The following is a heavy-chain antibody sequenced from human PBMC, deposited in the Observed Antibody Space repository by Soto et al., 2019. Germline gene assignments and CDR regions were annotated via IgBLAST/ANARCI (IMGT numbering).Heavy chain of an antibody. V-gene: IGHV4-59*01. CDR1: GGSISSYY. CDR2: IYYSGST. D-gene: IGHD3-10*01. CDR3: ARDRGGDYYGSGKSKPFYYYYGMDV. Sequence: PSETLSLTCTVSGGSISSYYWSWIRQPPGKGLEWIGYIYYSGSTNYNPSLKSRVTISVDTSKNQFSLKLSSVTAADTAVYYGARDRGGDYYGSGKSKPFYYYYGMDVWGQGTKVTVSS. J-gene: IGHJ6*02.